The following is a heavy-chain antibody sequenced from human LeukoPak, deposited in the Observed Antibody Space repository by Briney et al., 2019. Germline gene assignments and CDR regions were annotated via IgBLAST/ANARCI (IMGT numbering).Heavy chain of an antibody. CDR2: ITSSGSYI. J-gene: IGHJ6*03. CDR3: AKVSSGVPAAGGYYYYMDV. D-gene: IGHD2-2*01. CDR1: AFSFSNYN. V-gene: IGHV3-21*01. Sequence: PGGSLRLSCAASAFSFSNYNMNWVRQAPGKGLEWVSSITSSGSYIYYADSVKGRFTISRDNSKNTLYLQMNSLRAEDTAVYYCAKVSSGVPAAGGYYYYMDVWGKGTTATVSS.